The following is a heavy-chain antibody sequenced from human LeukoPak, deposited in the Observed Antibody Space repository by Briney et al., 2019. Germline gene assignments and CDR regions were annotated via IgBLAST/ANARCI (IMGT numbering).Heavy chain of an antibody. CDR2: INHSGST. V-gene: IGHV4-34*01. Sequence: PSETLSLTCAVYGGSFSGYYWSWIRQPPGKGLEWIGEINHSGSTNNNPSLKSRVIVSLDKSKNQFSLKLSSVTAADTAIYYCARDKGQYGSGTPGFTWFDPWGQGTLVTVSS. CDR3: ARDKGQYGSGTPGFTWFDP. CDR1: GGSFSGYY. J-gene: IGHJ5*02. D-gene: IGHD3-10*01.